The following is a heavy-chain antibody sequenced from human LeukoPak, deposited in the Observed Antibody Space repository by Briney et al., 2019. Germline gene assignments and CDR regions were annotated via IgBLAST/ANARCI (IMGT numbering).Heavy chain of an antibody. V-gene: IGHV3-7*01. CDR2: IKQDGSEN. J-gene: IGHJ4*02. CDR3: ARGVWAPFDS. CDR1: GFSLCNYW. D-gene: IGHD7-27*01. Sequence: GGSLRLSCAASGFSLCNYWMIWVRQAPGKGLEWGANIKQDGSENNYVDSVKGRFSISRDNAKNSLILQMNSLRDEDTAVYYCARGVWAPFDSWGQGTLVSVSS.